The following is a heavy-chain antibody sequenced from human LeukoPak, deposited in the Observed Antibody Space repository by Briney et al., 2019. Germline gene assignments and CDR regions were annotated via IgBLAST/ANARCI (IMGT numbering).Heavy chain of an antibody. Sequence: GGSLRLSCAASGFTFSSYGMHWVRQAPGKGLEWVAFIRYDGSNKYYADSVKGRFTISRDNSKNTLYLQMNSLRAEDTAVYYCARASFWESPINWFAPWGQGTLVTVSS. J-gene: IGHJ5*02. V-gene: IGHV3-30*02. CDR1: GFTFSSYG. D-gene: IGHD3-16*01. CDR3: ARASFWESPINWFAP. CDR2: IRYDGSNK.